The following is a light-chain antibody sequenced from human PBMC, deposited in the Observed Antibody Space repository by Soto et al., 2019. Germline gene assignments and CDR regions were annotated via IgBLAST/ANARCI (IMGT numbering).Light chain of an antibody. Sequence: EIVLTQSPATLSLSPGERATLSCRASQRVSSYLACYQQKPGQAPRLLIYDASNRATGIPARFSGSGSGTDVPLTISSLEPEDFAVYYCQQRSNWPPITFGQGTRLDIK. V-gene: IGKV3-11*01. CDR1: QRVSSY. CDR2: DAS. CDR3: QQRSNWPPIT. J-gene: IGKJ5*01.